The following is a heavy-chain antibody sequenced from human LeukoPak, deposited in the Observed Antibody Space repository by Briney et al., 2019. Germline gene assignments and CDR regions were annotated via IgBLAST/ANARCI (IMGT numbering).Heavy chain of an antibody. CDR3: ATSDYYDSSGYYYFDY. CDR2: MNPNSSNT. D-gene: IGHD3-22*01. CDR1: GYTFTSYD. Sequence: ASVKVSCKASGYTFTSYDINWVRQATGQGLEWMGWMNPNSSNTGYAQKFQGRVTITADESTSTAYMELSGLRSEDTAVYYCATSDYYDSSGYYYFDYWGQGTLVTVSS. J-gene: IGHJ4*02. V-gene: IGHV1-8*01.